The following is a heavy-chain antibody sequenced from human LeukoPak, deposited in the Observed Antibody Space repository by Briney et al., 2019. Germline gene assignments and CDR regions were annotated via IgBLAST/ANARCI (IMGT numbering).Heavy chain of an antibody. D-gene: IGHD3-3*01. Sequence: AGGSLRLSCAASGFTFSSYVMNWVRQAPGKGLEWVVVISYDGSNKYYAVSVKGRFTISRDNSKNTVYLQMNSLRAEDTAVYYCARDTQPSSVLMEWFVLETYYYYYMDVWGKGTTVTVSS. CDR3: ARDTQPSSVLMEWFVLETYYYYYMDV. CDR1: GFTFSSYV. CDR2: ISYDGSNK. J-gene: IGHJ6*03. V-gene: IGHV3-30*04.